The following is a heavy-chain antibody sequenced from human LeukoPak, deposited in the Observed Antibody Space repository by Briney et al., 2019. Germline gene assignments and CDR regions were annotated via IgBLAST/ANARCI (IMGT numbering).Heavy chain of an antibody. V-gene: IGHV4-61*02. Sequence: SETLALTCTASGGSISSSDYFWSWIRQPAGKGLEWIGRINSRGSTNYNPSLKSRVTLSVDTSKNQFSLKLTSVTVADTAVYYCARYRLGWFDPWGQGTLVTVSS. J-gene: IGHJ5*02. CDR3: ARYRLGWFDP. CDR1: GGSISSSDYF. CDR2: INSRGST. D-gene: IGHD6-25*01.